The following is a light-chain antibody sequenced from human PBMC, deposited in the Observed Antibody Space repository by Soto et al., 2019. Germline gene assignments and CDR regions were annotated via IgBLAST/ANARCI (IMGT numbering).Light chain of an antibody. V-gene: IGKV1-39*01. Sequence: DIQMTQSPSSLSASVGDRVTITCRASQTISTYLNWYQQNPGKAPKLLIYAASTLQSGVPSRFSGSGSGTDFTLTISSLQPEDFAIYYCQQSHGIPYTFGQGTKLEIK. CDR1: QTISTY. J-gene: IGKJ2*01. CDR3: QQSHGIPYT. CDR2: AAS.